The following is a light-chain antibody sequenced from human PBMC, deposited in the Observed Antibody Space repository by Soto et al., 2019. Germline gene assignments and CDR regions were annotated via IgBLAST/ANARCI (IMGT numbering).Light chain of an antibody. CDR2: VGTGGIVG. Sequence: QSVLTQPPSASASLGASVTLTCTLSSGYSNYKVDWYQQRPGKGPRFVMRVGTGGIVGSKGDGIPDRFSVLGSGLNRYLTNKNSQEEDGSAYPWGPDHGSGSNFVYVFGTGPKVTVL. V-gene: IGLV9-49*01. J-gene: IGLJ1*01. CDR3: GPDHGSGSNFVYV. CDR1: SGYSNYK.